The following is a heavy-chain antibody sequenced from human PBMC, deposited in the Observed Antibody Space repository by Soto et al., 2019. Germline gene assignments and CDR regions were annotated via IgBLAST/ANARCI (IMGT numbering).Heavy chain of an antibody. CDR2: ISAYNGNT. D-gene: IGHD3-22*01. CDR1: GYTFTSYG. J-gene: IGHJ6*02. CDR3: ARFSPVVIHYSYYGMDV. Sequence: QVQLVQSGAEVKKPGASVKVSCKASGYTFTSYGISWVRQAPGQGLEWMGWISAYNGNTNYAQKLQGRVTMTTDTSTSTAYMELRSLRSDDTAVYYCARFSPVVIHYSYYGMDVWGQGTTVTVSS. V-gene: IGHV1-18*01.